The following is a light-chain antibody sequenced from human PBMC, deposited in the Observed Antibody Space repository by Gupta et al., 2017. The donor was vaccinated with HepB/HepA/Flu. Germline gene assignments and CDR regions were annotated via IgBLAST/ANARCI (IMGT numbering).Light chain of an antibody. CDR2: GVS. CDR1: QSISSGY. J-gene: IGKJ1*01. Sequence: EIVLTQSPGTLSLSPGEKVTLSCRASQSISSGYLAWYQQKPGQAPRLLIYGVSSRATGIPDRISGSGSGTDFTLTISRLEPEDFAVYYCQQDDSSPRTFGQGTKVEIK. V-gene: IGKV3-20*01. CDR3: QQDDSSPRT.